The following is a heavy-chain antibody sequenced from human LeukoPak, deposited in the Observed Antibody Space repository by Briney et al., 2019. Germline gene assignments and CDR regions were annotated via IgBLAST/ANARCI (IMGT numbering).Heavy chain of an antibody. J-gene: IGHJ4*02. V-gene: IGHV4-31*03. CDR3: VRAPSGSYNDYYFDY. D-gene: IGHD3-16*01. CDR2: IYYSGST. Sequence: SQTLSLTCTVSGGPISSDAYYWSWIRQHPGKGLEWIGYIYYSGSTYYNPSLKIRVIISIDTSKNQLSLNLSSVTAADSAVYYCVRAPSGSYNDYYFDYWRQRTLVTVSS. CDR1: GGPISSDAYY.